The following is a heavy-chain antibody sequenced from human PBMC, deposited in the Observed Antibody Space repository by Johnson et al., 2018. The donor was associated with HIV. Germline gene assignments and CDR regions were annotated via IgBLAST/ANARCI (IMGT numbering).Heavy chain of an antibody. CDR2: ISWNSGSI. D-gene: IGHD6-13*01. V-gene: IGHV3-9*01. Sequence: VQLVESGGGLVQPGRSLRLSCAASGFTFDDYAMHWVRQAPGKGLEWVAGISWNSGSIGYADSVKGRFTISSDNAKHSLYLQMNSLRAEDTALYYCAKGGGQQLAHAFDIWGQGTMVTVSS. CDR1: GFTFDDYA. CDR3: AKGGGQQLAHAFDI. J-gene: IGHJ3*02.